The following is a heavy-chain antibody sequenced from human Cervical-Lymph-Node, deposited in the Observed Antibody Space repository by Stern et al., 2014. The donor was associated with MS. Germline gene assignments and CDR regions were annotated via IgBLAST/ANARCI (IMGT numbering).Heavy chain of an antibody. Sequence: EVQLVESGAEVKKPGESLRISCEVSGYRFTNNWIGWGRQMPGKGLEWMGIIYPGDSETRYSPSFQGQVTILVDKSTTTTYLQWSSLKASDTAIYYCARRGHGYMGIDYWGQGTLVTVSS. V-gene: IGHV5-51*03. CDR2: IYPGDSET. J-gene: IGHJ4*02. CDR3: ARRGHGYMGIDY. D-gene: IGHD1-1*01. CDR1: GYRFTNNW.